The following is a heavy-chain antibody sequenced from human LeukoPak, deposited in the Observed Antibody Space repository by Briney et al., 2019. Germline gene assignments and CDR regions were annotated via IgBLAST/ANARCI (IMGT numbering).Heavy chain of an antibody. CDR2: IYSGGST. V-gene: IGHV3-66*04. CDR1: GFTVSSKY. Sequence: GGPLRLSCAASGFTVSSKYMNWVRQAPGKGLEWVSVIYSGGSTHFADSVKGRFTISRDNSKNTLYLQMNSLRAEDTAVYYCAKPLKQAFDPWGQGTLVTVSS. J-gene: IGHJ5*02. CDR3: AKPLKQAFDP.